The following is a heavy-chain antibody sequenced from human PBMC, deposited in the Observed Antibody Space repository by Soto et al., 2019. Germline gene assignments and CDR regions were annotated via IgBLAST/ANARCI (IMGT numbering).Heavy chain of an antibody. J-gene: IGHJ4*02. V-gene: IGHV1-18*01. CDR2: ISAYNGNT. CDR1: GYTFTSYA. CDR3: ATGQGIFGVVTHLVGVRETSC. D-gene: IGHD3-3*01. Sequence: GASVKVSCKASGYTFTSYAISWVRQAPGQGLEWMGWISAYNGNTKYAQKLQGRVTMTTDTSTSTAYMELRSLRSDDTAVYYCATGQGIFGVVTHLVGVRETSCWGQGTLVTVSS.